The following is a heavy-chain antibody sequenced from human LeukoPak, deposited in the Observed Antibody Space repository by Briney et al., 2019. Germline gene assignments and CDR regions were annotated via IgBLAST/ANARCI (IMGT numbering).Heavy chain of an antibody. D-gene: IGHD4-23*01. CDR2: LKQDGSVK. Sequence: GGSLRLPCVASGFTFSTYWMSWVRQAPGKGLEWVANLKQDGSVKHYVDSVKGRFTISRDNAKNSLYLQMTNLRAEDTAVYYCATSADSPGNSWGQGTLITVSS. CDR3: ATSADSPGNS. J-gene: IGHJ4*02. V-gene: IGHV3-7*01. CDR1: GFTFSTYW.